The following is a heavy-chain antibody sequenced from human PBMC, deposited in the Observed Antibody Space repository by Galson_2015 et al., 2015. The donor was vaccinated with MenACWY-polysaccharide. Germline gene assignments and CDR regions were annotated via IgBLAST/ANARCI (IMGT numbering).Heavy chain of an antibody. CDR3: ARVTQQGGSFDY. V-gene: IGHV6-1*01. J-gene: IGHJ4*01. CDR2: TYYRSKWYN. D-gene: IGHD6-25*01. CDR1: GDSVSSHSAA. Sequence: CALSGDSVSSHSAAWNWIRQSPSRGLEWLGRTYYRSKWYNDYAVSVKSRITINPDTSKNQFSLEPNSVTTDGTAVYYCARVTQQGGSFDYWGQGTLVTVSS.